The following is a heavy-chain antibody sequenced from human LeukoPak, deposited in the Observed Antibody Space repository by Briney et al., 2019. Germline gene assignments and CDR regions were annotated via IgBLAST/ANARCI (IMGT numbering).Heavy chain of an antibody. Sequence: PGGSLRLSCAASGFTFSNYWMSWARQAPGKGLEWVANIKQDGSEKYHVDSVKGRFTISRDNANNSLYLQMNSLRPEDTAVYYCARAGRYGSGTPHYWGQGTLVTVSS. D-gene: IGHD3-10*01. CDR2: IKQDGSEK. CDR3: ARAGRYGSGTPHY. CDR1: GFTFSNYW. V-gene: IGHV3-7*01. J-gene: IGHJ4*02.